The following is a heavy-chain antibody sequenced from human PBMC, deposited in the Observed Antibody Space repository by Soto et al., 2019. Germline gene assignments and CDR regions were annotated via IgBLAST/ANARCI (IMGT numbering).Heavy chain of an antibody. CDR3: AKESTEVAGPWYFDL. Sequence: GGSLRLSCAASGFAFSSYGIHWVRQAPGKGLEWVAVVGNDGSVTYYADSVKGRFTLSRDNSKTTVYLQMNSPRLEDTALYYCAKESTEVAGPWYFDLWGRGTLVTVSS. J-gene: IGHJ2*01. CDR2: VGNDGSVT. CDR1: GFAFSSYG. D-gene: IGHD6-19*01. V-gene: IGHV3-30*02.